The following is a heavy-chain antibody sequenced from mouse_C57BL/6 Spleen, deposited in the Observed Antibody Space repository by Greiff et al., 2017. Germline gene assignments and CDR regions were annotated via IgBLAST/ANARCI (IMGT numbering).Heavy chain of an antibody. CDR2: IDPENGDT. CDR1: GFNIKDDY. D-gene: IGHD2-4*01. J-gene: IGHJ4*01. Sequence: VHVKQSGAELVRPGASVKLSCTASGFNIKDDYMHWVKQRPEQGLEWIGWIDPENGDTEYASKFQGKATITADTSSNTAYLQLSSLTSEDTAVYYCTRDYDGMDAMDYWGQGTSVTVSS. CDR3: TRDYDGMDAMDY. V-gene: IGHV14-4*01.